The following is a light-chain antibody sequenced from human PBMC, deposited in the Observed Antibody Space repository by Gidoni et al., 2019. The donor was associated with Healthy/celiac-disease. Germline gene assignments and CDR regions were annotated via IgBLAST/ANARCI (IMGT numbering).Light chain of an antibody. V-gene: IGKV3-11*01. CDR3: QQRSNGPPS. Sequence: EIVLTQSPAPLSLSPGERATLSCRASQSVSSYLAWYQQKPGKAPRLLIDDASNRATGIPARFSGRGSGTDVTLTISSREHEDFAVYYWQQRSNGPPSFGGGTKVEIK. J-gene: IGKJ4*01. CDR1: QSVSSY. CDR2: DAS.